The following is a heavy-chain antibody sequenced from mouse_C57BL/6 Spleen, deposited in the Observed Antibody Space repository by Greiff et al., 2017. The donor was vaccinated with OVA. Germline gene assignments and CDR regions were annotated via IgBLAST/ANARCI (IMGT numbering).Heavy chain of an antibody. J-gene: IGHJ4*01. V-gene: IGHV6-3*01. CDR3: TRLSNNYAMDY. CDR2: IRLKSDNYAT. Sequence: EVKVEESGGGLVQPGGSMKISCVASGFTFSNYWMNWVRQSPEKGIEWVAQIRLKSDNYATHYAESVKGRFTISRDDSKNSVYLQMNNLRAEDTGSYYCTRLSNNYAMDYWGQGTSVTVSS. D-gene: IGHD2-5*01. CDR1: GFTFSNYW.